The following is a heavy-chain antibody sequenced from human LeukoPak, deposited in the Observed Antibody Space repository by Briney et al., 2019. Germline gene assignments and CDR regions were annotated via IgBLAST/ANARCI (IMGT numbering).Heavy chain of an antibody. CDR1: VGTFSTYD. V-gene: IGHV1-69*13. CDR3: ARAHKYYYDSSGYSKSPGGDAFDI. J-gene: IGHJ3*02. D-gene: IGHD3-22*01. CDR2: IIPIFGTA. Sequence: ASVKVSCKASVGTFSTYDISWVRQAPGQGLEWMGGIIPIFGTANYAQKFQGRVTITADESTSTAYMELSSLTSEDTAVYYCARAHKYYYDSSGYSKSPGGDAFDIWGQGTMVTVSS.